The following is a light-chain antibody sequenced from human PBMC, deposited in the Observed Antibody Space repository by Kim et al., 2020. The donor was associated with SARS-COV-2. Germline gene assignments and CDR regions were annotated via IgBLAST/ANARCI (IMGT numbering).Light chain of an antibody. CDR3: QQYGSSPQT. V-gene: IGKV3-20*01. CDR1: QSVSSSY. J-gene: IGKJ2*01. Sequence: LSPGERATLSCRASQSVSSSYLAWYQQKPGQAPRLLIYGASSRATGIPDRFSGSGSGTDFSLTISRLEPEDFAVYYCQQYGSSPQTFGQGTKLEI. CDR2: GAS.